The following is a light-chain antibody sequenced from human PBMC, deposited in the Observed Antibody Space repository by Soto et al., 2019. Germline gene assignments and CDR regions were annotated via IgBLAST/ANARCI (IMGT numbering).Light chain of an antibody. CDR1: QSVSSS. Sequence: EIVLTQSPATLSLSPGDRATLSCRASQSVSSSLAWYQQKLGQAPRLLIYDATNRATGIPARSSGSGSGTDFTLTISSLEPEDFAVYYCQQRSIWPPTFGQGTKLQIK. J-gene: IGKJ2*01. V-gene: IGKV3-11*01. CDR3: QQRSIWPPT. CDR2: DAT.